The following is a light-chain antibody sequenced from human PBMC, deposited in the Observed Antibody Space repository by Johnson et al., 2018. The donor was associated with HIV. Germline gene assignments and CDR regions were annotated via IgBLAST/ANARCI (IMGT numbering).Light chain of an antibody. Sequence: QSVLTQPPSVSAAPGQKVTISCSGSSSNIGNKYVSWYQQLPGTAPKLLIYENNKRPSGIPDRFSGSKSGTSATLGITGLQTGDEADYYCGTWDSNLSAGNVFGTGTKVTVL. V-gene: IGLV1-51*02. CDR1: SSNIGNKY. J-gene: IGLJ1*01. CDR3: GTWDSNLSAGNV. CDR2: ENN.